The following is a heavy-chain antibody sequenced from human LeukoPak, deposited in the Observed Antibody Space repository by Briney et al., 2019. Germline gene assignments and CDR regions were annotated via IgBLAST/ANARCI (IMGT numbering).Heavy chain of an antibody. CDR1: GFTFSSYW. CDR2: IKQDGSEK. J-gene: IGHJ4*02. Sequence: PGGSLRLSCAASGFTFSSYWMSWVRQAPGKGLEWVANIKQDGSEKYYVDSVKGRFTISRDNAKNSLYLQMNRLRAEDTAVYYCASPISGSYYSGLDYWGQGTLVTVSS. CDR3: ASPISGSYYSGLDY. V-gene: IGHV3-7*01. D-gene: IGHD1-26*01.